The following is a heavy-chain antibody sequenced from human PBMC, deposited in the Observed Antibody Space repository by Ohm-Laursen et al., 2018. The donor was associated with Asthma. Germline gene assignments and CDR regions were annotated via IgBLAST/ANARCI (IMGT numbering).Heavy chain of an antibody. J-gene: IGHJ6*02. CDR1: GFTFSSYG. D-gene: IGHD1-26*01. CDR3: AKALVGAPLYYHYYGMDA. V-gene: IGHV3-30*18. Sequence: SLRLSCSASGFTFSSYGMHWVRQAPGKGLEWVAVISYDGSNKYYADSVKGRFTISRDNSKNTLYLQMNSLRDEDTALYYCAKALVGAPLYYHYYGMDAWGQGTTVTVSS. CDR2: ISYDGSNK.